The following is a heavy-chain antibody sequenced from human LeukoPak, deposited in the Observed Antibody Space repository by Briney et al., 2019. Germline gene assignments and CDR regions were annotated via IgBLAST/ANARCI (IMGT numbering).Heavy chain of an antibody. CDR1: GGSISSSSYY. CDR2: IYYSGST. D-gene: IGHD1-1*01. J-gene: IGHJ4*02. V-gene: IGHV4-39*01. Sequence: PETLSLTCTVSGGSISSSSYYWGWIRQPPGKGLEWIGSIYYSGSTYYNPSLKSRVTISVDTSKNQFSLKLSSVTAADTAVYYCARVFRYPYVSVDYWGQGTLVTVSS. CDR3: ARVFRYPYVSVDY.